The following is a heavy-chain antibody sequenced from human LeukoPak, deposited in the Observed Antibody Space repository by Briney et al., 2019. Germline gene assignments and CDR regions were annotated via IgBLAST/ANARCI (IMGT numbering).Heavy chain of an antibody. CDR2: IYSSGST. J-gene: IGHJ4*02. V-gene: IGHV4-59*01. D-gene: IGHD2-21*02. CDR1: GGSISSYY. CDR3: ARFAYCGGHCWYYFDY. Sequence: SETLSLTCTVSGGSISSYYWSWIRQPPGKGLEWLGYIYSSGSTNYNPSLKSRITISVDTSKNQFSLKLSSVTATDTAVYYCARFAYCGGHCWYYFDYWGQGSLVTVSS.